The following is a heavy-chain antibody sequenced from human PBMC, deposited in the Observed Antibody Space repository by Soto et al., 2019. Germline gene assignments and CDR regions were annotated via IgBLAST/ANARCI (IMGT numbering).Heavy chain of an antibody. CDR2: IWFDGSNK. Sequence: PGGSLRLSCAASGFTFSGYTIHWVRQAPGKGLEWLALIWFDGSNKYYADSVKGRFTISRDNAKNTLYLQMNSLRAEDTAVYYCARELGYNYGHPFDYWGQGTLVTVSS. V-gene: IGHV3-33*01. CDR3: ARELGYNYGHPFDY. D-gene: IGHD5-18*01. J-gene: IGHJ4*02. CDR1: GFTFSGYT.